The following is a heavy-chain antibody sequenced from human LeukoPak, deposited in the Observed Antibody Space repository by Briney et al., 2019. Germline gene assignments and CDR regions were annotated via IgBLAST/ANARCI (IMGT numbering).Heavy chain of an antibody. Sequence: ASVKVSCKASGYTFTGYYKHWVRQAPGQGLEWMGRINPNSGGTNYAQRFQGRVTMTRDTSISTAYMELSRLRSDDTAVYYCAISTVTLRVFDYWGQGTLVTVSS. J-gene: IGHJ4*02. CDR2: INPNSGGT. CDR3: AISTVTLRVFDY. D-gene: IGHD4-17*01. V-gene: IGHV1-2*06. CDR1: GYTFTGYY.